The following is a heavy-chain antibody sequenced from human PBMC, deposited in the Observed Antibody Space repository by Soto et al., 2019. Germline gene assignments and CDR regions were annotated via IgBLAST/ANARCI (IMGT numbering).Heavy chain of an antibody. D-gene: IGHD3-9*01. Sequence: QVQLVQSGAEVKKPGASVKVSCKASGYTFTGYYMHWVRQAPGQGLEWMGWINPNSGGTNYAQKFQGWVNMTRDTSISAAYMELSRLRSDDTAVYYCARVGGGYDILTGYGAFDIWGQGTMVTVSS. CDR2: INPNSGGT. V-gene: IGHV1-2*04. CDR1: GYTFTGYY. CDR3: ARVGGGYDILTGYGAFDI. J-gene: IGHJ3*02.